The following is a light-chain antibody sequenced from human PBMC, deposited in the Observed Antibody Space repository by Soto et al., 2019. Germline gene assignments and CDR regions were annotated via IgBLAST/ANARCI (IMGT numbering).Light chain of an antibody. CDR2: SNN. Sequence: QSVLTQPPSASGTPGQRVLISCSGSSSNIGGTNYAYWYQQLPGAAPKLLMHSNNLRPSGVPERNSGSKSGTSASLAISGLRSEDEAVYYCASWDDRLGAVIFGGGTKVTVL. CDR3: ASWDDRLGAVI. V-gene: IGLV1-47*02. J-gene: IGLJ2*01. CDR1: SSNIGGTNY.